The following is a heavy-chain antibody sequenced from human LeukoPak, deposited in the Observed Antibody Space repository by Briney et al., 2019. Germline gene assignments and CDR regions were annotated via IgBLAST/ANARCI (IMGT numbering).Heavy chain of an antibody. J-gene: IGHJ6*03. CDR1: GYTLTELS. CDR3: ARAWRVLRYFDWPPRRDYYMDV. Sequence: ASVKVSCKVSGYTLTELSMHWVRQAPGKGLEWMGGFDPEDGETIYAQKFQGRVTMTEDTSTDTAYMELSSLRSEDTAVYYCARAWRVLRYFDWPPRRDYYMDVWGKGTTVTISS. CDR2: FDPEDGET. V-gene: IGHV1-24*01. D-gene: IGHD3-9*01.